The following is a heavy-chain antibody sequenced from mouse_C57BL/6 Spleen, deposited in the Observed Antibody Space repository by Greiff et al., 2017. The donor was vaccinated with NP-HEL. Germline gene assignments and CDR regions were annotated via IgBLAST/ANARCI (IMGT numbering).Heavy chain of an antibody. Sequence: VQLQQSGPVLVKPGASVKMSCKASGYTFTDYYMNWVKQSHGKSLEWIGVINPYNGGTSYNQKFKGKATLTVDKSSSTAYMELNSLTSEDSAVYYCARSRGDYDWFAYWGQGTLVTVSA. D-gene: IGHD2-4*01. V-gene: IGHV1-19*01. CDR1: GYTFTDYY. CDR3: ARSRGDYDWFAY. J-gene: IGHJ3*01. CDR2: INPYNGGT.